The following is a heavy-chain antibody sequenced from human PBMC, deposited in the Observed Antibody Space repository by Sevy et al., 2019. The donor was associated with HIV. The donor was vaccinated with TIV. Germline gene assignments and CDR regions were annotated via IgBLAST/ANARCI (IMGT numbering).Heavy chain of an antibody. J-gene: IGHJ4*02. V-gene: IGHV1-24*01. Sequence: ASVKVSCKVSGYTLTQLSMHWVRQAPGKGLEWMASFDPEDGETIYAQKFQGRVTMTVQTSTDTAYMELSSLRSEDTAGYYCATTKDYYDNSAYPFDYWGQGTLVTVSS. D-gene: IGHD3-22*01. CDR1: GYTLTQLS. CDR3: ATTKDYYDNSAYPFDY. CDR2: FDPEDGET.